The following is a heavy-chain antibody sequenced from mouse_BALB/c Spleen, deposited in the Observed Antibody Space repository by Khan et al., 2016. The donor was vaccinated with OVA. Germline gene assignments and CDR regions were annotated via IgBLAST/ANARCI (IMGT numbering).Heavy chain of an antibody. V-gene: IGHV1S136*01. CDR1: GYTFTNYV. CDR2: INPYNDGI. Sequence: EVQLQESGPDLVKPGASVKMSCKASGYTFTNYVMHWVKQKPGRGLEWIGYINPYNDGIRYNEKFKDKATLTSDKSSSTDYMELSSLTSEDSAVYYCAREASNWDFSCAYWGQGTLVTVSA. D-gene: IGHD4-1*01. CDR3: AREASNWDFSCAY. J-gene: IGHJ3*01.